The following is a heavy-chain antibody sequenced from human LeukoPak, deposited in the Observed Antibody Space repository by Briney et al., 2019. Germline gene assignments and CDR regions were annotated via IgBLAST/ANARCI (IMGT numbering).Heavy chain of an antibody. CDR1: VDTVSSTSAA. J-gene: IGHJ4*02. Sequence: QTLSLTFAMPVDTVSSTSAASNWIRQSPSRGTEWLGRTYYRSKWYNDYALSVKSRITINPDTSKNQFSLQLNSVTPEDTAVYYCARLENWVFDYWGQGTLVTDSS. CDR3: ARLENWVFDY. CDR2: TYYRSKWYN. V-gene: IGHV6-1*01. D-gene: IGHD3-3*01.